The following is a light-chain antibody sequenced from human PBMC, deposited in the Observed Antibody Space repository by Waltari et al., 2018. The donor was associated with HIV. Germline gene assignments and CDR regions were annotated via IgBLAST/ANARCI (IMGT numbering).Light chain of an antibody. Sequence: SYELTQPPSVSVSPGQTASITCSGDQLGDKFVCWYQQRPGQPPVLVMYQDSKRPSGIPERFSGSNSGTSASLAITGLQAEDEADYYCQSYDNSLGVVFGGGTKLTVL. J-gene: IGLJ2*01. CDR2: QDS. CDR3: QSYDNSLGVV. CDR1: QLGDKF. V-gene: IGLV3-1*01.